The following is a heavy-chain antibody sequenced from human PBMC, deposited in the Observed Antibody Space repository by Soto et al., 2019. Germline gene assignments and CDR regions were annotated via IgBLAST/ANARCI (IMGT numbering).Heavy chain of an antibody. Sequence: QVQLQESGPGLVKPSQTLSLTCTVSGGSISSGGYYWSWIRQHPGKDLDWNVFIYYSGSTYLNPALKGRVTISVDTSKNQFSLKLSSVTAPDTAVYYCARDPTPWGQGTLVTVSS. CDR2: IYYSGST. V-gene: IGHV4-31*03. J-gene: IGHJ5*02. CDR1: GGSISSGGYY. CDR3: ARDPTP.